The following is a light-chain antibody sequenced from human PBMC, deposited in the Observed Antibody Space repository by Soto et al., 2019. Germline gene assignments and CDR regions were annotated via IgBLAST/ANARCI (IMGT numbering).Light chain of an antibody. J-gene: IGKJ4*01. CDR2: KAS. CDR3: RQYNTFPLT. V-gene: IGKV1-5*03. Sequence: DIQMTQSPSTLSASLGDRVTISCRATQTINTWLAWYQQKPGKAPNLLIYKASILESGVPSRFRGSGSGTEFTLTISSLQPDDFETYYCRQYNTFPLTFGGGTKVDNK. CDR1: QTINTW.